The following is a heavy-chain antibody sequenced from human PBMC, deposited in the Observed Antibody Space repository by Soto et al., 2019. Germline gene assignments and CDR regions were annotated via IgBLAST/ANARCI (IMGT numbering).Heavy chain of an antibody. CDR3: AVISRDGYNPHFDY. D-gene: IGHD5-12*01. CDR1: VFTFTSSA. Sequence: GASVKVSCKASVFTFTSSAVQWVRQARGQRLEWIGWIVVGSGNTNYAQKFQERVTITRDMSTSTAYMELSSLRSEDTAVYYCAVISRDGYNPHFDYWGQGTLVTVS. CDR2: IVVGSGNT. J-gene: IGHJ4*02. V-gene: IGHV1-58*01.